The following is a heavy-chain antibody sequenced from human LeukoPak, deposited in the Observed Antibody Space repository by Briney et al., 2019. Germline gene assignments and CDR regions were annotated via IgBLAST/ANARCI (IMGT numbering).Heavy chain of an antibody. CDR1: GYTFTSYA. Sequence: SVKVSCKASGYTFTSYAISWVRQAPGQGLEWMGGIIPIFGTANYAQKFQGRVTITADESTSTAYMELSSLRSEDTAVYYCARERDVRGGAFDIWGQGTMVTVSS. CDR3: ARERDVRGGAFDI. J-gene: IGHJ3*02. D-gene: IGHD3-10*01. V-gene: IGHV1-69*13. CDR2: IIPIFGTA.